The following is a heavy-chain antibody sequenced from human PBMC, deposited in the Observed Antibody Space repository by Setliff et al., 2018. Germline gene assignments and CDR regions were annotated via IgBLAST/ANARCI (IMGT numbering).Heavy chain of an antibody. CDR2: IYPRDSDT. CDR1: GFTFSTYW. CDR3: ARFCSRCSHYKRYSQSTPAPSLGAGGSSPSSNYY. Sequence: PGESLKISCKASGFTFSTYWIAWVRQKPGKGLEWVGIIYPRDSDTRYSPSFQGQVTISADKSISTAYLQWSSLKASDTAMFYCARFCSRCSHYKRYSQSTPAPSLGAGGSSPSSNYY. V-gene: IGHV5-51*01. J-gene: IGHJ6*01. D-gene: IGHD2-2*01.